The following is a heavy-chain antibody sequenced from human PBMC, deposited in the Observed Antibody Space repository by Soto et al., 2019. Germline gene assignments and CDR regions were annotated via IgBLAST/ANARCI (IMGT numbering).Heavy chain of an antibody. J-gene: IGHJ6*02. CDR3: ARDGYYHYGMDV. CDR2: ISYDGSNR. V-gene: IGHV3-30-3*01. CDR1: GFTFSSYT. D-gene: IGHD3-22*01. Sequence: QVQLVESGGGVVQPGRSLRLSCAASGFTFSSYTMHWVRQAPGKGLEWVAVISYDGSNRYYADSVKGRFTISRDNSKNTLYLQMNSLRAEDTAVYYCARDGYYHYGMDVWGHGTTVPVSS.